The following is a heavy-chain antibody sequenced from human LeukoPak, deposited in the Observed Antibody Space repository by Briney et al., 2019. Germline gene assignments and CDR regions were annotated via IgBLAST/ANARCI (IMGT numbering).Heavy chain of an antibody. D-gene: IGHD5-12*01. V-gene: IGHV3-23*01. CDR1: GFTFSSYA. CDR3: AREREYSGYDIGGFFDY. Sequence: PGGSLRLSCAASGFTFSSYAMSWVRQAPGKGLEWVSAISGSGGSTYYADSVKGRFTISRDNSKNTLYLQMNSLRAEDTAVYYCAREREYSGYDIGGFFDYWGQGTLVTVSS. CDR2: ISGSGGST. J-gene: IGHJ4*02.